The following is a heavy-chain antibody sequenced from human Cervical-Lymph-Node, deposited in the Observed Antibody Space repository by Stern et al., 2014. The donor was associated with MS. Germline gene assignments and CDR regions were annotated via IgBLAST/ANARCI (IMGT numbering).Heavy chain of an antibody. CDR1: GYSFTRYY. Sequence: QVQLGQSGADMRKPGSSVNVSCKASGYSFTRYYIHWVRQAPGPGLEWMGRINPTGGLARYAQKFQVIVTMTRDTATSTVDMYLTNLTSEDTAVYYCSRDDDVQCRARGYLDYWGQGTLVTVSS. D-gene: IGHD5/OR15-5a*01. CDR3: SRDDDVQCRARGYLDY. J-gene: IGHJ4*02. V-gene: IGHV1-46*01. CDR2: INPTGGLA.